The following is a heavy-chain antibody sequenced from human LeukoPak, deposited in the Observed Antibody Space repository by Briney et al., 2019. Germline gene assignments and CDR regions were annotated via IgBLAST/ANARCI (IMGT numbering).Heavy chain of an antibody. CDR1: GFTFSSYW. V-gene: IGHV3-21*01. J-gene: IGHJ4*02. CDR3: ARGTVTTDY. D-gene: IGHD4-17*01. Sequence: GGSLRLSCAASGFTFSSYWMSWVRQAPGKGLEWVSSISSSSGFIYYADSVRGRFTISRDNAKNSLYLQMNSLRAEDTAVYYCARGTVTTDYWGQGALVAVSS. CDR2: ISSSSGFI.